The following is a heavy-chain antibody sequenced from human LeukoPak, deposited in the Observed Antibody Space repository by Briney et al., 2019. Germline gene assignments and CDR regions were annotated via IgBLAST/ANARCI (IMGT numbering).Heavy chain of an antibody. V-gene: IGHV3-15*01. CDR2: IKRKSDGETT. CDR1: GFTFSNAW. Sequence: PGGSLRLSCATSGFTFSNAWKSWVRQAPGKGLEWVGRIKRKSDGETTDYAAYGKGRFTISRDDSKNTVSLQMNSLKTEDTAVYYCTTEWNYGSGSIFDYWGQGTLVTVSS. J-gene: IGHJ4*02. D-gene: IGHD3-10*01. CDR3: TTEWNYGSGSIFDY.